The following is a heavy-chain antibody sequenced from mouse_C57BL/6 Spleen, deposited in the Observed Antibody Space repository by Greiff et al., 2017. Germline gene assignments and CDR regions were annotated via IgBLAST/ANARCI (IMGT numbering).Heavy chain of an antibody. Sequence: EVKLMESGGGLVKPGGSLKLSCAASGFTFSSYAMSWVRQTPEKRLEWVATISDGGSYTYYPDNVKGRFTISRDNAKNNLYLQMSHLKSEDTAMYYCAREGDDYFDYWGQGTTLTVSS. V-gene: IGHV5-4*01. CDR2: ISDGGSYT. J-gene: IGHJ2*01. D-gene: IGHD3-3*01. CDR3: AREGDDYFDY. CDR1: GFTFSSYA.